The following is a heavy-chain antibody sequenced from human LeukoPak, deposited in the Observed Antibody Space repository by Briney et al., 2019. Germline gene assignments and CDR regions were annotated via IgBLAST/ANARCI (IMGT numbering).Heavy chain of an antibody. J-gene: IGHJ4*02. CDR1: GGSISSYY. CDR2: IYYSGST. CDR3: ARHHYDYGDHCYFDY. Sequence: TSETLSLTCTVSGGSISSYYWSWIRQPPGKGLEWIGYIYYSGSTNYNPSLKSRVTISVDTSKNQFSLKLSSVTAADTAVYYCARHHYDYGDHCYFDYWGQGTLVTVSS. V-gene: IGHV4-59*08. D-gene: IGHD4-17*01.